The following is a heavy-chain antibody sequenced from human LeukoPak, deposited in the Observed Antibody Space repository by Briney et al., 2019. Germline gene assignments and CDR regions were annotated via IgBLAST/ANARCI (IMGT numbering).Heavy chain of an antibody. CDR1: GFTFSSYG. V-gene: IGHV3-33*06. Sequence: GGSLRLSCAASGFTFSSYGMHWVRQAPGKGPEWVAVIWYDGSNKYYADSVKGRFTISRDNSKNTLYVQMNSLRAEDTAVYYCAKGGVDFWSGYSWFDPWGQGTLVTVSS. CDR2: IWYDGSNK. D-gene: IGHD3-3*01. CDR3: AKGGVDFWSGYSWFDP. J-gene: IGHJ5*02.